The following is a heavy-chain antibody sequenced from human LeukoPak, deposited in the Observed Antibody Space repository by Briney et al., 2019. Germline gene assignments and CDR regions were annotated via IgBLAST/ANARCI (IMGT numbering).Heavy chain of an antibody. CDR1: GFTFSSYG. J-gene: IGHJ6*02. CDR3: ARDSGSRVGGGMDV. CDR2: IWYDGSNK. Sequence: GGSLRLSCAASGFTFSSYGMHWVRQAPGKGLEWVAVIWYDGSNKYYADSVKGRFTISRDNSKNTLYLQMNSLRAEDTAVDYCARDSGSRVGGGMDVWGQGTTVTVSS. D-gene: IGHD1-26*01. V-gene: IGHV3-33*01.